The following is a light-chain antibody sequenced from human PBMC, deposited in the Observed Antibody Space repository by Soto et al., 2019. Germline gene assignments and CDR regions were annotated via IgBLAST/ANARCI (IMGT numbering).Light chain of an antibody. V-gene: IGLV2-11*01. CDR2: DVS. CDR1: STDVGGYNY. CDR3: CSYAGSYIWV. Sequence: QSALTQPRSVSGSPGQSVTISCTGTSTDVGGYNYVSWYQQYPGKAPKLMTYDVSKRPSGIPDRFSGSKSGNTASLTISGLPAEEEADYYCCSYAGSYIWVFGGGTQLTVL. J-gene: IGLJ3*02.